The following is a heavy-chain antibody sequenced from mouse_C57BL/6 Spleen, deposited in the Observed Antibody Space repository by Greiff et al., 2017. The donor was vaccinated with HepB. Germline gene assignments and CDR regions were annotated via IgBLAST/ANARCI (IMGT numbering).Heavy chain of an antibody. CDR3: ARSSGAGWFAY. Sequence: EVQLQQPGPELVMPGASVKLSCKASGYSFTGYYMHWVKQSPEKSLEWIGEINPTTSGTTYNQKFKAKATLTVDKSSSTAYMQLKSLTSEDSAVYCCARSSGAGWFAYWGQGTLVTVSA. CDR1: GYSFTGYY. D-gene: IGHD1-1*01. CDR2: INPTTSGT. J-gene: IGHJ3*01. V-gene: IGHV1-42*01.